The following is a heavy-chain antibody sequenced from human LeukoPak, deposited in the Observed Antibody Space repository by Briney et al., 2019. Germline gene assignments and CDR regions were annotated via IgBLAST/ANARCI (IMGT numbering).Heavy chain of an antibody. CDR2: IRYDGSNK. J-gene: IGHJ4*02. CDR1: GFTFSSYG. V-gene: IGHV3-30*02. Sequence: GGFLRLSCAASGFTFSSYGMHWVRQAPGKGLEWVAFIRYDGSNKYYADSVKGRFTISRDNSKNTLYLQMNSLRAEDTPVYYCAKVNAGYCSSTSWYGDYWGQGTMVTVSS. CDR3: AKVNAGYCSSTSWYGDY. D-gene: IGHD2-2*01.